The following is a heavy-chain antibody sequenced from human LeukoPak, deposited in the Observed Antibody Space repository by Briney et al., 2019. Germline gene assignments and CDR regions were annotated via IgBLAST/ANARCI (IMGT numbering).Heavy chain of an antibody. V-gene: IGHV4-4*07. CDR2: IYAAET. J-gene: IGHJ4*02. CDR3: ARHQGWLQWEY. D-gene: IGHD5-24*01. Sequence: SETLSLTCNVSGASISDYYWSWIRQSAGKGLEWIGRIYAAETDFDPSLKSRLTMSIDTSRNQFSLKLRSVTAADTAVYYCARHQGWLQWEYWGQGTLVTVSS. CDR1: GASISDYY.